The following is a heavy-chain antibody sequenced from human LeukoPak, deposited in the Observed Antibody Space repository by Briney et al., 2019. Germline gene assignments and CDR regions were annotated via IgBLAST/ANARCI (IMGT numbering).Heavy chain of an antibody. CDR3: VRDYESSGYFDY. CDR1: EYTFTRYY. Sequence: ASVKVSCKASEYTFTRYYMQWVRQAPGQGLEWMGIINPSSGGTRYAQKFQGRVTMTRDTSTGTLYMELSSLRSEDTAMYYCVRDYESSGYFDYWGQGTLVTVSS. V-gene: IGHV1-46*01. J-gene: IGHJ4*02. CDR2: INPSSGGT. D-gene: IGHD3-22*01.